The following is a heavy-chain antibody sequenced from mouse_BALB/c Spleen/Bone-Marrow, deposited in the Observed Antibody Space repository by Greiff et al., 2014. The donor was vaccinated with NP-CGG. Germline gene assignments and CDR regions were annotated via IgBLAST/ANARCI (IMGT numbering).Heavy chain of an antibody. CDR1: GYTFSNYW. CDR2: IYPGNSDT. J-gene: IGHJ2*01. Sequence: EVKLVESGTVLARPGAAVKMSCKASGYTFSNYWMHWVKQRPGQGLEWIGTIYPGNSDTTYNQKFKGKAKLTAVTSTSTAYMERSSLTNEDSAVYYCTTLARSDFDYWGQGTTLTVSS. CDR3: TTLARSDFDY. D-gene: IGHD3-1*01. V-gene: IGHV1-5*01.